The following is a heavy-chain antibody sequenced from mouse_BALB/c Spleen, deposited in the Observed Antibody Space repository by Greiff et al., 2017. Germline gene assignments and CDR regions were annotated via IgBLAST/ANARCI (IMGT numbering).Heavy chain of an antibody. D-gene: IGHD2-14*01. CDR2: ISSGGSYT. CDR3: ARHGDRYDYYAMDY. Sequence: EVQGVESGGDLVKPGGSLKLSCAASGFTFSSYGMSWVRQTPDKRLEWVATISSGGSYTYYPDSVKGRFTISRDNAKNTLYLQMSSLKSEDTAMYYCARHGDRYDYYAMDYWGQGTSVTVSS. CDR1: GFTFSSYG. V-gene: IGHV5-6*01. J-gene: IGHJ4*01.